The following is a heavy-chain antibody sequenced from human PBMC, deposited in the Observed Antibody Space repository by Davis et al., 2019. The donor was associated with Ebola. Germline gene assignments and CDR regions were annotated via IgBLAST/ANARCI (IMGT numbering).Heavy chain of an antibody. CDR2: ISGSGGST. V-gene: IGHV3-23*01. CDR3: ARDLVGQHPGGGSYPGGYY. CDR1: GFTFSSYA. Sequence: PGGSLRLSCAASGFTFSSYAMSWVRQAPGKGLEWVSAISGSGGSTYYADSVKGRFTISRDNSKNTLYLQMNSLRAEDTAVYYCARDLVGQHPGGGSYPGGYYWGQGTLVTVSS. J-gene: IGHJ4*02. D-gene: IGHD1-26*01.